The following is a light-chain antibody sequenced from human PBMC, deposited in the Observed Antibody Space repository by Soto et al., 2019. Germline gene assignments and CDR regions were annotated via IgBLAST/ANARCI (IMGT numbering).Light chain of an antibody. CDR2: DVS. J-gene: IGLJ1*01. V-gene: IGLV2-14*03. CDR1: SSDVGGYKY. CDR3: SSYTSSLNYV. Sequence: QSVLTQPASVSGSPGQSITISCTGTSSDVGGYKYVSWYQQHPGKAPKLMIYDVSNRPSGVSNRFSGYKSGNTASLTISGVQAEDEADYYCSSYTSSLNYVFGTGTKVTVL.